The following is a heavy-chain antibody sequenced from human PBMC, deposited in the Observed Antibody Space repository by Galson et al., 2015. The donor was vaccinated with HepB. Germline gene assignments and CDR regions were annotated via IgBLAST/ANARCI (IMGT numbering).Heavy chain of an antibody. Sequence: LSLTCTVSGGSISSGSYYWSWIRQPAGKGLEWIGRIYTSGSTNYNPSLKSRVTMSVDTSKNQFSLKLSSVTAADTAVYYCARVSEHPRQLFSHDAFDIWGQGTMVTVSS. CDR3: ARVSEHPRQLFSHDAFDI. CDR2: IYTSGST. CDR1: GGSISSGSYY. V-gene: IGHV4-61*02. D-gene: IGHD6-13*01. J-gene: IGHJ3*02.